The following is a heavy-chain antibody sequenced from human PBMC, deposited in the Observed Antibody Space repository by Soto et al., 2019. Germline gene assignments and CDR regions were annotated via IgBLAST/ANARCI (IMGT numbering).Heavy chain of an antibody. J-gene: IGHJ4*02. CDR3: ARRDTSGFLRYFDN. CDR1: GYTFTSYD. CDR2: MNPNSGNT. V-gene: IGHV1-8*02. D-gene: IGHD3-3*01. Sequence: SLKVCCASSGYTFTSYDINWVRQAIGQGLEWMGWMNPNSGNTGYAQKFQGRVTMTRNTSISTAYMEVSSLRSEDTALYYCARRDTSGFLRYFDNWGQGTLVTVSS.